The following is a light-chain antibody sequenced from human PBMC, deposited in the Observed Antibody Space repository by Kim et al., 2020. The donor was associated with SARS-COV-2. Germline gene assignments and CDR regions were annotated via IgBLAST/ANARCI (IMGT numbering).Light chain of an antibody. CDR2: QAS. J-gene: IGKJ2*01. Sequence: DIQMTQSPSTLSAYVGDRVTITCRASQSISVHLAWYQQSQGEPPKLLIYQASTLQSGVPSRFSGSGSGTEFTLTVSGLQPDDFAIYYCLQFNSYPYTFGQGTKLEI. V-gene: IGKV1-5*03. CDR3: LQFNSYPYT. CDR1: QSISVH.